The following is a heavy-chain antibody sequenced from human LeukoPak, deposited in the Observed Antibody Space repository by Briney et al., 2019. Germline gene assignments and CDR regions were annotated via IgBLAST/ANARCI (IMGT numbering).Heavy chain of an antibody. J-gene: IGHJ4*02. Sequence: SSVKVSCKASGGTFSSYAISWVRQAPGQGLEWMGGIIPIIGTANYAQKFQGRVTITADESTSTAYMELSSLRSEDTAVYYCVLHASSDVDPFDYWGQGTLVTVSS. D-gene: IGHD6-6*01. CDR1: GGTFSSYA. V-gene: IGHV1-69*01. CDR3: VLHASSDVDPFDY. CDR2: IIPIIGTA.